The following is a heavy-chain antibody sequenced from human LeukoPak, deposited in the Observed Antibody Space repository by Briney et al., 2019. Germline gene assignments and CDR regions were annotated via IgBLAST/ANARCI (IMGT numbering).Heavy chain of an antibody. V-gene: IGHV3-30-3*01. CDR2: ISYDGSNK. CDR3: ARVAGDFWSGPSPYWYSDV. D-gene: IGHD3-3*01. CDR1: GFTFSSYA. Sequence: PGGSLRLSCAASGFTFSSYAMHWVRQAPGKGLEWVAVISYDGSNKYYADSVKGRFTISRDNAKNSLYLQMNSLRAEDTAVYYCARVAGDFWSGPSPYWYSDVGGGATLVTVSS. J-gene: IGHJ2*01.